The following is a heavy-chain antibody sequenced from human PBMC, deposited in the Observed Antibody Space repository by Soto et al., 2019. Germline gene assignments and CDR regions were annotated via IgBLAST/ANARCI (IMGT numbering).Heavy chain of an antibody. CDR2: INHSGST. J-gene: IGHJ4*02. D-gene: IGHD6-13*01. Sequence: SETLSLTCAVYGGSFSGYYGSWIRQPPGKGLEWIGEINHSGSTNYNPSLKSRVTISVDTSKNQFSLKLNSVTAADTAVYYCARHPLNGPAAPVWWGQGTPVTVSS. CDR1: GGSFSGYY. V-gene: IGHV4-34*01. CDR3: ARHPLNGPAAPVW.